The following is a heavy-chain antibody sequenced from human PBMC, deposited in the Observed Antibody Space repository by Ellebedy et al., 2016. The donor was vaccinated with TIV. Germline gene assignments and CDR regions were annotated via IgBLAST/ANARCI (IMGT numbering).Heavy chain of an antibody. CDR1: SYTFTSYG. J-gene: IGHJ4*02. V-gene: IGHV1-18*01. CDR3: ARGRGYSGYDN. CDR2: ISAYNGNT. Sequence: ASVKVSXKASSYTFTSYGISWVRQAPGQGLEWMGWISAYNGNTNYAQKFQGRVTMTRNTSISTAYMELSSLRSEDTAVYYCARGRGYSGYDNWGQGTLVTVSS. D-gene: IGHD5-12*01.